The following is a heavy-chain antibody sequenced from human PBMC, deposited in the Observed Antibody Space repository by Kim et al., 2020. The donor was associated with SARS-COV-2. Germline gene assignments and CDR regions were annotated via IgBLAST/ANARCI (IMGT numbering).Heavy chain of an antibody. D-gene: IGHD6-19*01. V-gene: IGHV3-43*02. Sequence: GGSLRLSCAASGFTFDGYAIHWVRQVPEKGLEWVALISRDGGEIKYADSVKGRFTIYRDNSKKSVYLQMNSLRSEDTALYYCVRGQQWLIKNWGQGTQVTVSS. CDR1: GFTFDGYA. CDR2: ISRDGGEI. J-gene: IGHJ4*02. CDR3: VRGQQWLIKN.